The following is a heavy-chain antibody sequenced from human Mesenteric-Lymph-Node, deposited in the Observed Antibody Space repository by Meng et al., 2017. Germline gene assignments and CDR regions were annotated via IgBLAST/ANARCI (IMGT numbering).Heavy chain of an antibody. CDR2: IIPILDIA. J-gene: IGHJ4*02. CDR1: GYTFTSYG. Sequence: SVKVSCKASGYTFTSYGISWVRQAPGQGLEWMGRIIPILDIANYAEKFQGRVTITADKSTSTAYMELSSMRSEDTAVYYCARSSAAGYSYYFYYWGEGTRVNGAS. CDR3: ARSSAAGYSYYFYY. V-gene: IGHV1-69*04. D-gene: IGHD6-13*01.